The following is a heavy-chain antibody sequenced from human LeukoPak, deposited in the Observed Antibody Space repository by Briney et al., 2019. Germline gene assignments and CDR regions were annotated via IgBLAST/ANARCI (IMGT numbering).Heavy chain of an antibody. CDR3: ARGNFSAYDI. CDR1: GFTFSAYA. D-gene: IGHD2/OR15-2a*01. V-gene: IGHV3-7*05. J-gene: IGHJ3*02. CDR2: IKQDGSEK. Sequence: GGSLRLSCEASGFTFSAYAMTWVRQAPGKGLEWVANIKQDGSEKYYVDSVKGRFTISRDNAKNSLYLQMNSLRAEDTAVYYCARGNFSAYDIWGQGTMVTVSS.